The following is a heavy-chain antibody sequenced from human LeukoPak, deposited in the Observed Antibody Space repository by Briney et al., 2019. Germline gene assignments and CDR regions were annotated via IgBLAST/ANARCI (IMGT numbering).Heavy chain of an antibody. V-gene: IGHV5-51*01. CDR2: IYPGDSDT. CDR3: ATSAAAGSSFRFDP. J-gene: IGHJ5*02. Sequence: GEPLKISFQGSGSRFTSYWIGWVRQMPGKGLEWMGIIYPGDSDTRYSPSFQGQVTISADKSISTAYLQWSSLKASDTAMYYCATSAAAGSSFRFDPWGQGTLVTVSS. D-gene: IGHD6-13*01. CDR1: GSRFTSYW.